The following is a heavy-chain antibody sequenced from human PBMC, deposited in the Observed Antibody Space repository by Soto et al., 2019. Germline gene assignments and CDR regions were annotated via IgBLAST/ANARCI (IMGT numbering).Heavy chain of an antibody. J-gene: IGHJ4*02. CDR3: ARDSPLDCSGGSCWRSGMGIDY. CDR1: GGSISSGDYY. Sequence: SETLSLTCTVSGGSISSGDYYWSWIRQPPGKGLEWIGYIYYSGSTYYNPSLKSRVTISVDTSKNQFSLKLSSVTAADTAVYYCARDSPLDCSGGSCWRSGMGIDYWGQGTLVTVSS. CDR2: IYYSGST. V-gene: IGHV4-30-4*01. D-gene: IGHD2-15*01.